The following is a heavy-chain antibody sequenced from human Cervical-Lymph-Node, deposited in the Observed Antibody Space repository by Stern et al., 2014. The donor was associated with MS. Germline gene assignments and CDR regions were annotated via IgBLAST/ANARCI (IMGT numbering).Heavy chain of an antibody. CDR3: ARSNPRAEYFQH. D-gene: IGHD4-11*01. J-gene: IGHJ1*01. CDR2: IIPIFGTA. CDR1: GGTFSSYA. V-gene: IGHV1-69*01. Sequence: QVQLLQPGAEVKKPGSSVKVSCKASGGTFSSYAISWVRQAPGQGLEWMGGIIPIFGTANYAQKFQGRVTITADESTSTAYMELSSLRSEDTAVYYCARSNPRAEYFQHWGQGTLVTVSS.